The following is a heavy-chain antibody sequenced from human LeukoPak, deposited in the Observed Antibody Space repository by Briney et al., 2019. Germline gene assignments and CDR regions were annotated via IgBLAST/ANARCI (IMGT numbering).Heavy chain of an antibody. CDR2: IYPSGTT. V-gene: IGHV4-4*07. J-gene: IGHJ3*02. CDR1: GGSISSYY. D-gene: IGHD4-17*01. CDR3: ARDSKGDYAGTFDI. Sequence: SETLSLTCTVSGGSISSYYWSWIRQTAGKELQWIWRIYPSGTTNYNPSLTSRVTMSLDTSRNLFSLKLSSVTAADTAVHYCARDSKGDYAGTFDIWGQGTRVTVSS.